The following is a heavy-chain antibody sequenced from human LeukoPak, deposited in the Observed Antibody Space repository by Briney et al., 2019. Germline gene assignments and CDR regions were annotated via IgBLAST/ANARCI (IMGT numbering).Heavy chain of an antibody. CDR2: ITSSSTYI. CDR3: ARDPYSGGYGDYYYYYMDL. D-gene: IGHD1-26*01. CDR1: GFTFSAYN. J-gene: IGHJ6*03. Sequence: GGSLRLSCAASGFTFSAYNMNWVRQAPGKGLEWVSSITSSSTYIYYADSVKGRFTISRDNAKNSLYLQMNSLRAEDTAVYYCARDPYSGGYGDYYYYYMDLWGQGTTVTISS. V-gene: IGHV3-21*01.